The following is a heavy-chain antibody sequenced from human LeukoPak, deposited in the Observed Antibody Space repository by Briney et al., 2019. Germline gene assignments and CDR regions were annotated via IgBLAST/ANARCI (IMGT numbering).Heavy chain of an antibody. CDR2: INHSGST. CDR3: AREKEGYCSRTSCYLDYYYYYMDV. Sequence: PSETLSLTCAVYGGSFSGYYWSWIRQPPGKGLEWIGEINHSGSTNYNPSLKSRVTISVDTSKNQFSLELSSVTAADTAVYYCAREKEGYCSRTSCYLDYYYYYMDVWGKGTTVTISS. V-gene: IGHV4-34*01. J-gene: IGHJ6*03. CDR1: GGSFSGYY. D-gene: IGHD2-2*01.